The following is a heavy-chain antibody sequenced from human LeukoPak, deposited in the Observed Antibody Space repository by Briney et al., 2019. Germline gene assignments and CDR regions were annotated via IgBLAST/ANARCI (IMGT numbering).Heavy chain of an antibody. CDR3: ARKGNAFDF. CDR2: IKLDVSET. CDR1: GLTFSRYW. V-gene: IGHV3-7*01. J-gene: IGHJ3*01. D-gene: IGHD3-10*01. Sequence: DPGGSLRLSCAASGLTFSRYWMTWVRQAPGKGLEWVPNIKLDVSETYYVDSVRGRFTISRDKNKNSLYLQMDSLRAEDTAVYYCARKGNAFDFWGQGTMVTVSS.